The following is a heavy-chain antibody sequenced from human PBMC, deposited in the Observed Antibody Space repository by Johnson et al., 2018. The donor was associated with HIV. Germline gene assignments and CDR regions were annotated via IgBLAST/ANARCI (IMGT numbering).Heavy chain of an antibody. CDR2: ISSSGSTI. CDR1: GFTFSYYG. J-gene: IGHJ3*02. V-gene: IGHV3-48*04. D-gene: IGHD6-19*01. Sequence: VQLVESGGGVVRPGGSLRLSCAASGFTFSYYGMHWVRQAPGTGLEWVSYISSSGSTIYYADPVTGRFTISRDNAKNSLYLQMNSLRAEDTAVYYCARVSGWYEKGAFDIWGQGTMVTVSS. CDR3: ARVSGWYEKGAFDI.